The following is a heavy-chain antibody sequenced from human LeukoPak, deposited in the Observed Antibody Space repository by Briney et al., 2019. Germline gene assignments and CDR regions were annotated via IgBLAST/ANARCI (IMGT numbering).Heavy chain of an antibody. CDR2: IIPILGIA. J-gene: IGHJ4*02. CDR1: GGTFSSYA. D-gene: IGHD6-6*01. V-gene: IGHV1-69*04. CDR3: ARDTGYSSLVYFDY. Sequence: ASVKVSCKASGGTFSSYAISWVRQAPGQGLEWMGRIIPILGIANYAQKFQGRVTITADKSTSTAYMELSSLRSEDTAVNYCARDTGYSSLVYFDYWGQGTLVTVSS.